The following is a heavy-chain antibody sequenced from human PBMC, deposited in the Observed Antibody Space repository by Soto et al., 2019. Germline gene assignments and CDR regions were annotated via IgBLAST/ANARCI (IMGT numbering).Heavy chain of an antibody. Sequence: SETRSLTCTVSGTSISGYYWSWIRQPPGKGLEWIANIHYSGTTKYNPSLASRVTLSVDTSKNQFSLKMTSVTAADRAMYFCARYNSYAIDYWGRGTLVT. CDR3: ARYNSYAIDY. D-gene: IGHD2-8*01. CDR1: GTSISGYY. V-gene: IGHV4-59*01. J-gene: IGHJ4*02. CDR2: IHYSGTT.